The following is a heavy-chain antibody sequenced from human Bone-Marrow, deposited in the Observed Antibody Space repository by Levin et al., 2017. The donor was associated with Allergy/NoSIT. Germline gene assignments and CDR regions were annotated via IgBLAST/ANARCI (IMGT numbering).Heavy chain of an antibody. J-gene: IGHJ4*02. CDR2: VYHAGKT. V-gene: IGHV4-38-2*01. CDR1: GYSISTGFY. D-gene: IGHD6-19*01. Sequence: SETLSLTCALSGYSISTGFYWGWIRQPPGKGLEWIGDVYHAGKTYYNPSLKSRVTISVDTSKNLFSLRLTSVTAADTAAYYCARRAYRSGWSGFDYWGQGPLVLVSS. CDR3: ARRAYRSGWSGFDY.